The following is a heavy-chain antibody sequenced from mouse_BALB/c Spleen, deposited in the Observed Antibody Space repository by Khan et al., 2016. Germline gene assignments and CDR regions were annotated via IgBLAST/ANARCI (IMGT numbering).Heavy chain of an antibody. Sequence: EVKLEESGGGLVQPGGSMKLSCVASGFTFSNYWMNWVRQSPEKGLEWVAEIRLKSNNYATHYAESVKGRFTISRDDSKSSVYLQMNNLRAVDTGIYYCTGYGNWGQGTLVTVSA. CDR1: GFTFSNYW. V-gene: IGHV6-6*02. CDR2: IRLKSNNYAT. J-gene: IGHJ3*01. CDR3: TGYGN. D-gene: IGHD2-1*01.